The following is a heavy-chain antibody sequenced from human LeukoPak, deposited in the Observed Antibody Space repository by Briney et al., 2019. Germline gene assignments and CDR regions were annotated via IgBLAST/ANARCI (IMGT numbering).Heavy chain of an antibody. J-gene: IGHJ4*02. CDR3: TTERGVSFPH. CDR2: IKSKTDGGTI. CDR1: GFTVSSAW. Sequence: GGSLRLSCAASGFTVSSAWMNWVRQTPGTGLEGFGLIKSKTDGGTIDYAAPVKGRFTISRDDSKHTLYLQMNSLKTEDTAVYYRTTERGVSFPHWGQGALVTVSS. D-gene: IGHD1-26*01. V-gene: IGHV3-15*01.